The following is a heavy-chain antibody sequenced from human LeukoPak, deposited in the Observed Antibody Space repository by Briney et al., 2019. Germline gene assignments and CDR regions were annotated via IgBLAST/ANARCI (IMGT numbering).Heavy chain of an antibody. CDR1: GFPFSNPW. V-gene: IGHV3-15*01. J-gene: IGHJ3*02. D-gene: IGHD3-16*02. CDR2: IKSKIDGGTT. CDR3: TTENVIRELSLHAFDI. Sequence: GGSLRLSCAASGFPFSNPWMNWFRQAPGKGLEWVGRIKSKIDGGTTDYAAPVKGRFTISRDDSKNTMYLQMNSLTSEDTAVYYFTTENVIRELSLHAFDIWGQGTMVNVSS.